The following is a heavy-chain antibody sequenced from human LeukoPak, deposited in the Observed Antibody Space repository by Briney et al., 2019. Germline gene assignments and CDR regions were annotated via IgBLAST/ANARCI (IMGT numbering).Heavy chain of an antibody. J-gene: IGHJ3*02. CDR3: ARDRDYYDSSGPGAFDI. Sequence: PSETLSLTCTVSGGSISSYYWSWIRQPPGKGLEWLGYIDYSGSTNYNPSLKSRVTISVDTSKNQFSLKLSSVTAADTAVYYCARDRDYYDSSGPGAFDIWGQGTMVTVSS. V-gene: IGHV4-59*01. CDR1: GGSISSYY. CDR2: IDYSGST. D-gene: IGHD3-22*01.